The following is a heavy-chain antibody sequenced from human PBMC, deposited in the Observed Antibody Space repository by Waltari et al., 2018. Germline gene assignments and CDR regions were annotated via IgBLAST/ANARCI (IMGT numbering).Heavy chain of an antibody. CDR1: GFTFSSYA. V-gene: IGHV3-23*03. CDR2: IYSGGST. D-gene: IGHD7-27*01. CDR3: AKGFAAWGN. Sequence: EVQLLESGGGLVQPGGSLRLSCAASGFTFSSYAMSWVRQAPGKGLEWVSVIYSGGSTYYADSVKGRFTISIDNSTNTLYLQMNSLRAEDTAVYYCAKGFAAWGNWGQGTLVTVSS. J-gene: IGHJ4*02.